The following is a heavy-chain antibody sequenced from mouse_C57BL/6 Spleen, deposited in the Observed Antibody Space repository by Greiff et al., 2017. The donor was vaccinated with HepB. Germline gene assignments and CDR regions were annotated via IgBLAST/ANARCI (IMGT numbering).Heavy chain of an antibody. J-gene: IGHJ4*01. V-gene: IGHV1-54*01. Sequence: QVQLKESGAELVRPGTSVKVSCTASGYTFTNYLIEWVKQRPGQGLEWIGMINPGSGGTNYNEKFKGKATLTADTSSSTAYMQLSSLTSEDSAVYVCARTPYSNGYAMDYWGQGTSVTVSS. CDR3: ARTPYSNGYAMDY. CDR1: GYTFTNYL. CDR2: INPGSGGT. D-gene: IGHD2-5*01.